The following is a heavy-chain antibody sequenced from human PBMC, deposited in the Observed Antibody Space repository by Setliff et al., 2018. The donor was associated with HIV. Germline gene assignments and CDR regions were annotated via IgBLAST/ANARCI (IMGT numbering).Heavy chain of an antibody. CDR1: GGSISGHY. CDR3: ARDSSYYYGSGSHYWYGMDV. CDR2: VYSNGNT. J-gene: IGHJ6*01. V-gene: IGHV4-4*08. Sequence: PSETLSLTCTVSGGSISGHYWSWIRQTPGKGLEWIGYVYSNGNTNYNPSLKSRVTMSIDTSKNQFSLKLSSVTAADTAVYYCARDSSYYYGSGSHYWYGMDVWGQGTTVTVSS. D-gene: IGHD3-10*01.